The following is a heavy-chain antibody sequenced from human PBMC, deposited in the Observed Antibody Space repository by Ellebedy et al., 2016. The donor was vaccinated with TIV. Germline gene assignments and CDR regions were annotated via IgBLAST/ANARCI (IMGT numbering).Heavy chain of an antibody. J-gene: IGHJ4*02. V-gene: IGHV3-21*05. Sequence: PGGSLRLSCAASGFTFSSYWMHWVRQGPGKGLEWVSYISSSSSYTNYADSVKGRFTISRDNAKNSLYLQMNSLRAEDTAVYYCARGQLRLGELSLAPFDYWGQGTLVTVSS. CDR3: ARGQLRLGELSLAPFDY. D-gene: IGHD3-16*02. CDR2: ISSSSSYT. CDR1: GFTFSSYW.